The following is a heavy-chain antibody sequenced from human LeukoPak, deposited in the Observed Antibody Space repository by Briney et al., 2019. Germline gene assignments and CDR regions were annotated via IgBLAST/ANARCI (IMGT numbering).Heavy chain of an antibody. V-gene: IGHV4-4*02. J-gene: IGHJ5*02. D-gene: IGHD2-2*01. CDR1: GGSISSSNW. CDR2: IYHSGST. Sequence: PSGTLSLTCAVSGGSISSSNWWSWVRQPPGKGLEWIGEIYHSGSTNYNPSLKSRVTISVDKSKNQFSLKLSSVTAADTAVYYCARDTVVVPAVTGVNWFDPWGQGTLVTVSS. CDR3: ARDTVVVPAVTGVNWFDP.